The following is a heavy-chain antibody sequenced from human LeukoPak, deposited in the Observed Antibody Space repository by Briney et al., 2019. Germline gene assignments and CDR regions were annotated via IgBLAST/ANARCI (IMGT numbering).Heavy chain of an antibody. CDR1: GGSISSYY. V-gene: IGHV4-59*08. CDR3: ARLSRGAPLPT. CDR2: IYYSGST. D-gene: IGHD1-26*01. J-gene: IGHJ5*02. Sequence: PSETLSLTCTVSGGSISSYYWSWIRQPPGKGLEWIGYIYYSGSTNYNPSLKSRVTISVDTSKNQFSLKLSSVTAADTAVYYCARLSRGAPLPTWGQGTLVTVSS.